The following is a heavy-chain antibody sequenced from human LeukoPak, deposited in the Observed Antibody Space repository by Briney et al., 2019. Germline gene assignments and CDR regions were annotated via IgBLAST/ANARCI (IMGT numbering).Heavy chain of an antibody. CDR2: ISNSGGAT. D-gene: IGHD6-13*01. CDR3: ARGTLKAAATDFDY. CDR1: GFTFSTYA. V-gene: IGHV3-23*01. Sequence: GGSLRLSCAASGFTFSTYAMACVRQAPGKGLEWVSGISNSGGATYYAESVKGRFTISRDNAKNSLYLQMNSLRAEDTALYYCARGTLKAAATDFDYWGQGTLVTVSS. J-gene: IGHJ4*02.